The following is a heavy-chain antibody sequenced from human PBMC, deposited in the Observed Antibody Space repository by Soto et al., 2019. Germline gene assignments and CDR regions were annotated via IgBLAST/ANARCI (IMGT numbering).Heavy chain of an antibody. Sequence: QVHLQESSTGLVKPSETMSLTCTASGGSIRNFYWNWVRQFPGKGLEWIGHIYNGERTNYNPSLKSRVTISVDTSKNQFSLKLSSVTVAETAVYYCAQTTGWPGFDYWGQGTLVAVSS. D-gene: IGHD6-19*01. V-gene: IGHV4-59*01. CDR2: IYNGERT. CDR1: GGSIRNFY. CDR3: AQTTGWPGFDY. J-gene: IGHJ4*02.